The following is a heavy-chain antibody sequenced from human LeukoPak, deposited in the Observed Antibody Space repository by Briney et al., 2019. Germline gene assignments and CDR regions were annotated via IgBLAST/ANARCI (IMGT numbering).Heavy chain of an antibody. CDR3: AREETVVTRGFDY. J-gene: IGHJ4*02. CDR2: IYYSGST. Sequence: SETLSLTCTVSGGSISSSSYYWGWIRQPPGKGLEWIGSIYYSGSTYYNPSLKSRVTISVDTSKNQFSLKLSSVTAADTAVYYCAREETVVTRGFDYWGQGTLVTVSS. CDR1: GGSISSSSYY. V-gene: IGHV4-39*07. D-gene: IGHD4-23*01.